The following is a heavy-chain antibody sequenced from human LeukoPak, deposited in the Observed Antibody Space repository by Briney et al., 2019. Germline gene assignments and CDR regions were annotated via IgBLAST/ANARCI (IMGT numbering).Heavy chain of an antibody. CDR1: GFTFSDYY. CDR2: IKQDGSEK. CDR3: ARGYGDGYLY. D-gene: IGHD5-24*01. V-gene: IGHV3-7*01. Sequence: GGSLRLSCAASGFTFSDYYMSWIRQAPGKGLEWVANIKQDGSEKYYVDSVKGRFTISRDNAKNSLYLQMNSLRAEDTAVYYCARGYGDGYLYWGQGTLVTVSS. J-gene: IGHJ4*02.